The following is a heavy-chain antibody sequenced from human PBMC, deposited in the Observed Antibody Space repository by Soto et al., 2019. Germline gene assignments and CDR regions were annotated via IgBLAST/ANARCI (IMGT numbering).Heavy chain of an antibody. Sequence: QVQLQQWGAGLLKPSETLSLTCAVPGVAFSDFFWTWIRQSQGRGLEWIGEVIHGGSAIYSPSLNSPVTISADTSKKQSSLQLRSVTAADTAVYYCARGNWRQLQTGYGMDIWGQGTTVTVSS. CDR2: VIHGGSA. CDR1: GVAFSDFF. J-gene: IGHJ6*02. D-gene: IGHD2-15*01. CDR3: ARGNWRQLQTGYGMDI. V-gene: IGHV4-34*02.